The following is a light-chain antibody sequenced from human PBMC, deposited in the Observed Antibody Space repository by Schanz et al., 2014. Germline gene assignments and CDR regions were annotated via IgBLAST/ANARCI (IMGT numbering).Light chain of an antibody. V-gene: IGLV1-44*01. Sequence: QSVLTQPPSVSAAPGQKVTISCSGSSSNIGNNYVSWYQQLPGTAPKLFIYSNNQRPSGVPDRFSGSKSGTSVSLAISGLQSEDEADYYCAAWDDSLNGVVFGGGTKLTVL. CDR2: SNN. CDR3: AAWDDSLNGVV. CDR1: SSNIGNNY. J-gene: IGLJ2*01.